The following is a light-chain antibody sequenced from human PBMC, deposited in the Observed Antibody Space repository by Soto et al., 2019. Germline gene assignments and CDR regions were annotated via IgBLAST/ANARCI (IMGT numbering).Light chain of an antibody. CDR3: CSYAASNSVM. CDR2: EGS. V-gene: IGLV2-23*01. Sequence: QSALTQPASVSGSPGQSITISCTGTTSDVGGYNLVSWYLQHPGKAPKLIIYEGSKRPSGVSNRFSGSKSGNTASLTISGLQADDEADYYCCSYAASNSVMFGGGTKLTVL. J-gene: IGLJ3*02. CDR1: TSDVGGYNL.